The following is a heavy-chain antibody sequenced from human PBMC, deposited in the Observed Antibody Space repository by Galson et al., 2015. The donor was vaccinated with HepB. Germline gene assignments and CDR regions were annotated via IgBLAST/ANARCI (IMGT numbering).Heavy chain of an antibody. J-gene: IGHJ6*02. CDR3: AKEGSPYYYYYGMDV. D-gene: IGHD3-10*01. V-gene: IGHV3-30*18. CDR1: GFTFSNYA. CDR2: ISYDGSNQ. Sequence: SLRLSCAASGFTFSNYAIHWVRQAPGKGLEWVAVISYDGSNQSCADSVKGRFTISRDNSKNTLSLQMNGLRAEDAAVYFCAKEGSPYYYYYGMDVWGQGATVTVSS.